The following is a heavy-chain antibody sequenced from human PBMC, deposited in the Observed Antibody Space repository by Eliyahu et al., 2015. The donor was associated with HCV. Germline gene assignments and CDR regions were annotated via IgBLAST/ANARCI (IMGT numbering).Heavy chain of an antibody. CDR3: TTDPRAPAGDPM. CDR2: IDPDNSGT. J-gene: IGHJ3*01. Sequence: EVHLVQSGAEVKRPGXSFKISCKVSGYTFIDYYLHWVQQAPGKGLEWMGRIDPDNSGTRYAGKYEGRVTITADTSTDTAYLELRGLRSEDTGIYFCTTDPRAPAGDPMWGQGTMVTVSS. D-gene: IGHD6-13*01. CDR1: GYTFIDYY. V-gene: IGHV1-69-2*01.